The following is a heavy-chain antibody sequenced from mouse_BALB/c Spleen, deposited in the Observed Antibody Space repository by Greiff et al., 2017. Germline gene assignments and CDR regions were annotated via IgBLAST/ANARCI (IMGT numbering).Heavy chain of an antibody. CDR3: ERCRNHYDCSAFAY. D-gene: IGHD1-1*01. CDR1: GYTFTSYW. CDR2: IAPGSGST. J-gene: IGHJ3*01. V-gene: IGHV1S41*01. Sequence: DLVKPGASVKLSGKASGYTFTSYWINWIKQRPGQGLEWIGRIAPGSGSTYYNEMFKGKATLTVDTSSSTAYIQLSSLSSEDSAVYCSERCRNHYDCSAFAYWGQGTLVTVSA.